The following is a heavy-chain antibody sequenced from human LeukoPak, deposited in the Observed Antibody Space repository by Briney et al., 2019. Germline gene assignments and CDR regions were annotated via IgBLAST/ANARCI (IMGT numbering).Heavy chain of an antibody. V-gene: IGHV3-23*01. J-gene: IGHJ5*02. CDR3: AREIGLLDP. Sequence: GGSLRLSCAASGFTFSSYAMAWVRQAPGKGLEWVSSISGSSGSTYYADSVKGRFTSSRDSSKNTLYVQMNSLRAEDTAVYYCAREIGLLDPWGQGTLVTVSS. CDR1: GFTFSSYA. D-gene: IGHD3-16*01. CDR2: ISGSSGST.